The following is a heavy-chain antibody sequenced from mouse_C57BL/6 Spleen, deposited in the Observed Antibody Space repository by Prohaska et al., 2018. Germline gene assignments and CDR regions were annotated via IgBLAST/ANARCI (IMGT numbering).Heavy chain of an antibody. CDR1: GFSLTSYG. Sequence: LVAPSQSLSITCTVSGFSLTSYGVHWVRQPPGKGLEWLVVIWSDGSTTYNSALKARLSISKDNSKSQVFLKMNSLQTDDTAMYYCARHGEVVDYYAMDYWGQGTSVTVSS. J-gene: IGHJ4*01. CDR2: IWSDGST. D-gene: IGHD1-1*01. CDR3: ARHGEVVDYYAMDY. V-gene: IGHV2-6-2*01.